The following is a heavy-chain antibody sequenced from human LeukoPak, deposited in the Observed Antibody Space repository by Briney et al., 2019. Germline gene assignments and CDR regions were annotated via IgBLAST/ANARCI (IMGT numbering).Heavy chain of an antibody. CDR3: ARVNQGRSGYFQH. CDR2: VSNSGDYI. V-gene: IGHV3-21*06. Sequence: GGSLTLSCAASGFSFSSYRMNWVRQAPGKGLEWVSSVSNSGDYIHYADSVKGRFTISRDNSKNSLYLQMNSLRAEDTAVYYCARVNQGRSGYFQHWGQGTLVTVSS. D-gene: IGHD1-26*01. CDR1: GFSFSSYR. J-gene: IGHJ1*01.